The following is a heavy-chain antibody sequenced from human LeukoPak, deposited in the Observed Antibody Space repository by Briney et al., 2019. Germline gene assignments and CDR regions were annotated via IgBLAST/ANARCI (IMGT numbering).Heavy chain of an antibody. D-gene: IGHD2-8*01. CDR1: GDSFISGLYY. CDR2: IYHSGST. J-gene: IGHJ5*02. CDR3: ARAVRYCTNGVCYTMDWFDP. V-gene: IGHV4-30-2*01. Sequence: PSETLSLTCSVSGDSFISGLYYWTWIRQPPGKGLEWIGYIYHSGSTYYNPSLKSRVTISVDRSKNQFSLKLSSVTAADTAVYYCARAVRYCTNGVCYTMDWFDPWGQGTLVTVSS.